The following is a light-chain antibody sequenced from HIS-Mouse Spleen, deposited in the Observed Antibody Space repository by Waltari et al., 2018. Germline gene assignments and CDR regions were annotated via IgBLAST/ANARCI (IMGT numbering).Light chain of an antibody. CDR2: KAS. CDR1: QGISSW. Sequence: DIQMTQSPSTLSASVGDRVTITCRASQGISSWLAWYQQKPGKAPKLRIYKASSLESGVPSRFSGSGSGTEFTLTISSLQPDDFATYYCQQYNSYSRTFGQGTKVEIK. CDR3: QQYNSYSRT. J-gene: IGKJ1*01. V-gene: IGKV1-5*03.